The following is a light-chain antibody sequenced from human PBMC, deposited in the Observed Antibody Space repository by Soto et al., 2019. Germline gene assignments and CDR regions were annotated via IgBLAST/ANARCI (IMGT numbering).Light chain of an antibody. CDR1: QSVRSTY. V-gene: IGKV3-20*01. Sequence: IVLTQSPGTLSLSPGERATLSCRASQSVRSTYLAWYQQKPGQAPRILIYDVSSRATDIPDRFSGSGSGTDFTLTISRLEPEDFVVYYCQQYGSSPTFGQGTRLEIK. J-gene: IGKJ5*01. CDR3: QQYGSSPT. CDR2: DVS.